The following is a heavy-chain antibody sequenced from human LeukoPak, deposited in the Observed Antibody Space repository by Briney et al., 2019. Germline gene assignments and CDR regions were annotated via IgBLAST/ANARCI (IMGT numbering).Heavy chain of an antibody. J-gene: IGHJ4*02. CDR1: GFTFSNYN. Sequence: GGSLRLSCAASGFTFSNYNMNWVRQAPGKGLEWVSYISSSSSYIYYVDSVKGRFTISRDNAKNSLYLQMHSLRAEDTAVYYCARDLMGWDLHYFDYWGQGTLVTVSS. CDR2: ISSSSSYI. V-gene: IGHV3-21*01. CDR3: ARDLMGWDLHYFDY. D-gene: IGHD1-26*01.